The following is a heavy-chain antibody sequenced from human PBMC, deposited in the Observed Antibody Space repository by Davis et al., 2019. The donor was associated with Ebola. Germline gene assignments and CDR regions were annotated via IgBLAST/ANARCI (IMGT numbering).Heavy chain of an antibody. CDR2: INQDGSEK. Sequence: GESLNISCSASGFPFSGHWMTWVRHAAGQGLEWVANINQDGSEKYYVDSVKDRFTISRDNAKDSVFLEMNSVRAEDTALYYCARFHYSGIDYWGQGTLVTVSS. CDR3: ARFHYSGIDY. CDR1: GFPFSGHW. J-gene: IGHJ4*02. V-gene: IGHV3-7*01. D-gene: IGHD4-23*01.